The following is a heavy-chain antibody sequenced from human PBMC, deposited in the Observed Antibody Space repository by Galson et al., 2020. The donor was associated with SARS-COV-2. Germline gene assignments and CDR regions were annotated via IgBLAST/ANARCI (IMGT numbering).Heavy chain of an antibody. CDR2: ISYDGSNK. D-gene: IGHD3-22*01. CDR3: ARAARPTYYDSSGLKYFQH. J-gene: IGHJ1*01. V-gene: IGHV3-30*04. Sequence: GGSLRLSCAASGFTFSSYAMHWVRQAPGKGLEWVAVISYDGSNKYYADSVKGRFTISRDNSKNTLYLQMNSLRAEDTAVYYCARAARPTYYDSSGLKYFQHWGQGTLVTVSS. CDR1: GFTFSSYA.